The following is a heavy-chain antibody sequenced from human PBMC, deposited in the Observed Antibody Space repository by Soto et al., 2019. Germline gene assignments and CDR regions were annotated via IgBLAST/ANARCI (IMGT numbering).Heavy chain of an antibody. CDR2: IYYSGST. D-gene: IGHD3-10*01. CDR1: GGSISSGGYY. V-gene: IGHV4-31*03. J-gene: IGHJ5*02. Sequence: QVQLQESGPGLVKPSQTLSLTCTVSGGSISSGGYYWSWIRQHPGKGLEWIGYIYYSGSTYYQPSLKSRVTVSVDTSKYPFSLKLSSVTAADTAVYYCARVLRITMVRGENWFDPWGQGTLVTVSS. CDR3: ARVLRITMVRGENWFDP.